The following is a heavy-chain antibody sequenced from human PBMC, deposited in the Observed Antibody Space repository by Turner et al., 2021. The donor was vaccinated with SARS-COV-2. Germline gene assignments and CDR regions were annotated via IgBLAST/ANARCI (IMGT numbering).Heavy chain of an antibody. CDR2: SKSKTNGGTT. V-gene: IGHV3-15*01. CDR1: GFTFSNAW. J-gene: IGHJ4*02. D-gene: IGHD3-9*01. Sequence: EVQLVESGGGLVKPGGSLRLSCAASGFTFSNAWVSWVRQAPGKGLEWDGRSKSKTNGGTTDYAAPVKGRCTISRDDSKNTLYLQMNSLKTEDTAVYYCTTDGPTYYDILTGYYLPPFDYWGQGTLVTVSS. CDR3: TTDGPTYYDILTGYYLPPFDY.